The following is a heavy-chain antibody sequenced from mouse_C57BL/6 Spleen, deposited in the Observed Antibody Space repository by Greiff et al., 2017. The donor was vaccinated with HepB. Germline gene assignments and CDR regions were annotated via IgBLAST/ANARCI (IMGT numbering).Heavy chain of an antibody. J-gene: IGHJ2*01. Sequence: EVQLQQSGAELVKPGASVKLSCTASGFNINDYYMHWVKQRTEQGLEWIGRIDPEDGETKYAPKFQGKATITADTSSNTAYLQLSSLTSEDTAVYCWAGKWAGTFFDYWGQGTTLTVSS. D-gene: IGHD4-1*01. CDR3: AGKWAGTFFDY. CDR1: GFNINDYY. V-gene: IGHV14-2*01. CDR2: IDPEDGET.